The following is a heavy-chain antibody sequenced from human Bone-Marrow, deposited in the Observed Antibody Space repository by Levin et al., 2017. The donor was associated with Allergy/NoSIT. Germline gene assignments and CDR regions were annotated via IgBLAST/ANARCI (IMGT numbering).Heavy chain of an antibody. Sequence: PGGSLRLSCAASGFTVSNNYMSWVRQAPGKGLEWVSLIYSAGVTHYADSVRGRFTISRDSSKNTLYLQMNSLRAEDTAMYYCAKVGRYGDGYPAFDHWGQGTLVTVSS. V-gene: IGHV3-66*01. CDR1: GFTVSNNY. CDR2: IYSAGVT. D-gene: IGHD5-24*01. CDR3: AKVGRYGDGYPAFDH. J-gene: IGHJ4*02.